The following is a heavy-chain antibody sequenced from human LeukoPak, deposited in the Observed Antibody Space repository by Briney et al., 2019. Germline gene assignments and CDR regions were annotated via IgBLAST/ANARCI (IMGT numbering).Heavy chain of an antibody. CDR1: GGSISSYY. V-gene: IGHV4-4*07. D-gene: IGHD6-6*01. J-gene: IGHJ6*03. Sequence: SETLSLTCTVSGGSISSYYWSWVRQPAGKGLEWIGRIYASGNTNYNPSLKGRVTISVDTSKNQFSLKLSSVTAADTAVFYCARDLEYSSSSGNYYYYMDVWGKGTTVTVSS. CDR2: IYASGNT. CDR3: ARDLEYSSSSGNYYYYMDV.